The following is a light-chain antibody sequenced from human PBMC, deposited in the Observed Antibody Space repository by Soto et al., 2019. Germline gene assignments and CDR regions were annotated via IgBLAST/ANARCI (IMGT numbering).Light chain of an antibody. CDR3: QQYYNWPLT. J-gene: IGKJ3*01. CDR2: GAS. V-gene: IGKV3-15*01. Sequence: EIVMMQSPATLSVSPGERATLSCRASQNIVNNLAWYQQKPGQGPWLLIYGASTRAIGVPARFSGSGSGTEFTLTISSLQSEDVGLYYCQQYYNWPLTFGPGTKVDIK. CDR1: QNIVNN.